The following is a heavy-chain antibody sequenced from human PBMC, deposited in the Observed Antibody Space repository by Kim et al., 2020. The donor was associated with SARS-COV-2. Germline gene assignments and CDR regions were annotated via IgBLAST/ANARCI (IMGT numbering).Heavy chain of an antibody. CDR2: IRSRAYSGTR. CDR1: GFTFDDYA. J-gene: IGHJ2*01. V-gene: IGHV3-49*03. Sequence: GGSLRLSCTTSGFTFDDYAMTWFRQAPGKGLEWVGFIRSRAYSGTREHAASVKGRFSISRDDSKNIAYLQMNSLKTEDTAMYYCARGAKEETCSSNSCYVGWYFDLWGRGTLVTVSS. CDR3: ARGAKEETCSSNSCYVGWYFDL. D-gene: IGHD2-2*01.